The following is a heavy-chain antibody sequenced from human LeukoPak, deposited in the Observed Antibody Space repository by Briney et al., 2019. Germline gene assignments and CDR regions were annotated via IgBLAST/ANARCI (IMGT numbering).Heavy chain of an antibody. CDR1: GFTFSTYS. D-gene: IGHD1-26*01. CDR2: ITTSSSYI. J-gene: IGHJ4*02. Sequence: GGSLRLSCAASGFTFSTYSMNWVRQAPGKGLEWGSSITTSSSYIYYADSVKGRFTISRDNAKNSLYLQMNSLRAEDTALYYCASGGIYYGAAFDFWGQGSLVTVS. CDR3: ASGGIYYGAAFDF. V-gene: IGHV3-21*04.